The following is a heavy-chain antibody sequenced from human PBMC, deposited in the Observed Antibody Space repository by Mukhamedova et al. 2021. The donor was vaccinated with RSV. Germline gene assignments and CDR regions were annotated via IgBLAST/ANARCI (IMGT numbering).Heavy chain of an antibody. Sequence: HWVRQAPGERLEWMGWTNAGSGTTKYSQKFQGRVTIIRDTSASIAYKELSSLRSEDTAVYYCARSTHLIRGVFPGMDVWGQGTTV. D-gene: IGHD3-10*01. J-gene: IGHJ6*02. CDR3: ARSTHLIRGVFPGMDV. V-gene: IGHV1-3*01. CDR2: TNAGSGTT.